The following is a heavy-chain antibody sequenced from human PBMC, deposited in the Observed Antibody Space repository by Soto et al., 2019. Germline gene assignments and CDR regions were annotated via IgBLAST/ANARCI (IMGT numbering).Heavy chain of an antibody. D-gene: IGHD3-3*01. Sequence: EVQLVESGGGLVQPGGSLRLSCAASGFTFSSYWMSWVRQAPGKGLEWVANIKQDGSEKYYVDSVKGRFTISRDNAKNSLYLQMHSLRAEHAAVYYCERRKVFGVVSYYYLYMDVWGKGTTVTVSS. V-gene: IGHV3-7*01. CDR3: ERRKVFGVVSYYYLYMDV. CDR1: GFTFSSYW. J-gene: IGHJ6*03. CDR2: IKQDGSEK.